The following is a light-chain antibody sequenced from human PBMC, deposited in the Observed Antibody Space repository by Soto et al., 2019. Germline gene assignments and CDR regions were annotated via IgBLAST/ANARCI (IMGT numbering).Light chain of an antibody. CDR1: QGIGNS. CDR3: IQDINYPWT. CDR2: GAS. Sequence: AIQMTQSPSSLSASVGDRAPIYCRGSQGIGNSLGWYQQKPGKPPKVLIYGASNLQSGVPPRFSGSGSGTDFTLAISSLQTEDSATYYCIQDINYPWTFGQGTKVDIK. J-gene: IGKJ1*01. V-gene: IGKV1-6*01.